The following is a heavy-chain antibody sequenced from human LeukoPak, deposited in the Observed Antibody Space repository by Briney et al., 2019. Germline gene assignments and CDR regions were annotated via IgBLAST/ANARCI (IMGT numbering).Heavy chain of an antibody. Sequence: SETLSLTCTVSGGSISSSSYYWGWIRQPPGKGLEWIGSIYYSGSTYYNPSLKSRVTISVDTFKNQFSLKVSSVTAADTAVYYCARRELLSTPDAFDIWGQGTMVTVSS. CDR1: GGSISSSSYY. V-gene: IGHV4-39*01. J-gene: IGHJ3*02. CDR2: IYYSGST. CDR3: ARRELLSTPDAFDI. D-gene: IGHD3-10*01.